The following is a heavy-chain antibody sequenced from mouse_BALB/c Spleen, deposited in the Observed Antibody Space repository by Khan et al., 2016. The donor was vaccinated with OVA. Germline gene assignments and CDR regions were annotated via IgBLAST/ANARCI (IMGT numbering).Heavy chain of an antibody. CDR3: ARTARIKY. D-gene: IGHD1-2*01. J-gene: IGHJ2*01. Sequence: QLEESGPGLVKPSQSLSLTCTVTGYSITSGYGWNWIRQFPGNKLEWMGYTSDSGSTNYTPSLKSRFSISRDTSKNQFFLQVNSVTTEDTATYYCARTARIKYWGQGTTLTVSS. CDR1: GYSITSGYG. V-gene: IGHV3-2*02. CDR2: TSDSGST.